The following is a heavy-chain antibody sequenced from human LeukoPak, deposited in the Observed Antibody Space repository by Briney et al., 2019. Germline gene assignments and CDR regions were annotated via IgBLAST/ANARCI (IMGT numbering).Heavy chain of an antibody. CDR2: ISYDGSNK. V-gene: IGHV3-30-3*01. J-gene: IGHJ6*02. CDR1: GFTFSSYA. Sequence: PGGSLRLSCAASGFTFSSYAMHWVRQAPGKGLEWVTVISYDGSNKYYADSVKGRFTISRDNSKNTLSLHMNSLRAEDTAVYYCARDETRYYGSGSSPPAYYYYYGMDVWGQGTTVTVSS. CDR3: ARDETRYYGSGSSPPAYYYYYGMDV. D-gene: IGHD3-10*01.